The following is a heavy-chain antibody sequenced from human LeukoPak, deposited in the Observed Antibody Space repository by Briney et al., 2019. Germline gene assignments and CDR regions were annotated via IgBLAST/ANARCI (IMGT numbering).Heavy chain of an antibody. CDR2: IYYSGIT. Sequence: SETLSLTCTVSGGSISTSRYYWGWIRQPPGKGLEWIGSIYYSGITYYNPSLKSRVTISLDTSKNQFSLKLASVTAADTAVYYCAPVQWLADTWGYWGQGTLVTVSS. CDR3: APVQWLADTWGY. J-gene: IGHJ4*02. CDR1: GGSISTSRYY. V-gene: IGHV4-39*01. D-gene: IGHD6-19*01.